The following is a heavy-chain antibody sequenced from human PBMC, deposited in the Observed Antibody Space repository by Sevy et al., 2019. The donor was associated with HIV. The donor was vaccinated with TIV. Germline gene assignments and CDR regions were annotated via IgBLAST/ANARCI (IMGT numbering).Heavy chain of an antibody. D-gene: IGHD3-9*01. V-gene: IGHV3-21*01. CDR1: GFTFSSYS. CDR2: ISSSSSYI. J-gene: IGHJ4*02. CDR3: ARGDCSSTSCYPRDYDILTGYSDYFDY. Sequence: GGSLRLSCAASGFTFSSYSMNWVRQAPGKGLEWVSSISSSSSYIYYADSVKGRFTISRDNAKNSLYLKMNSLRAEDTAVYYCARGDCSSTSCYPRDYDILTGYSDYFDYWGQGTLVTVSS.